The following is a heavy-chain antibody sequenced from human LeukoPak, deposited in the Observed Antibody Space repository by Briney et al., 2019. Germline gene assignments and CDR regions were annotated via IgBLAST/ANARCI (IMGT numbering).Heavy chain of an antibody. V-gene: IGHV3-64*04. D-gene: IGHD2-21*01. J-gene: IGHJ4*02. Sequence: SGGSLRLSCSASGFSFSTYAMQWVRRGPAKGLEYVSAISSNGDTTYYADSVKGRFTISRDNAKNSLYLQMNSLRVEDTAVYYCTRVGTVIQADYWGQGTLVTVSS. CDR3: TRVGTVIQADY. CDR1: GFSFSTYA. CDR2: ISSNGDTT.